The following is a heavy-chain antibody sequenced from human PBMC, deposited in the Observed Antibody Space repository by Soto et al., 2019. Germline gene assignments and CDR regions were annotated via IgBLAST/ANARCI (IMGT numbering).Heavy chain of an antibody. CDR3: ARDPIGGGAPYYCDY. D-gene: IGHD3-16*01. J-gene: IGHJ4*02. CDR2: INPYTGGT. Sequence: QVQLVQSGAEVKKPGASVTVSCKASGYTFTDYYLHWVRQAPGQGLEWLGWINPYTGGTNYAQKFQDRVTMTRDTSINTAYMHLSRLTSDDTAMYYCARDPIGGGAPYYCDYWGQGTLVTASS. CDR1: GYTFTDYY. V-gene: IGHV1-2*02.